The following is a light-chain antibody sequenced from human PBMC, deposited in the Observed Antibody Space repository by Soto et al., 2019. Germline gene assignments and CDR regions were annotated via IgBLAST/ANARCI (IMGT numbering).Light chain of an antibody. Sequence: DIQMTQSPSSLSASVGDRVTITCRASRGIRDALGWYQQKSGKVPKRLIYSASSLQNGVPSRFSGRGYGTEFTLTISSLQPEDFAPYFCLQHSDYPFTFGQGTRLEI. CDR3: LQHSDYPFT. V-gene: IGKV1-17*01. CDR1: RGIRDA. J-gene: IGKJ2*01. CDR2: SAS.